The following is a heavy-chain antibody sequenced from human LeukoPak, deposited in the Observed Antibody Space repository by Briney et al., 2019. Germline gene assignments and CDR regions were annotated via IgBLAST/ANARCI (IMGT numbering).Heavy chain of an antibody. J-gene: IGHJ6*03. CDR1: GFIFSNHA. V-gene: IGHV3-64*01. CDR3: ASDGVKRYTVWLINYYMVV. CDR2: ISGNGGST. Sequence: GGSLRLSCAASGFIFSNHAMQWVHQAPGKGLEYVSAISGNGGSTYYANSVKGRLNISRDNSKNTLCLQMDSMRAENMAVYYCASDGVKRYTVWLINYYMVVWGKGATVTVSS. D-gene: IGHD5/OR15-5a*01.